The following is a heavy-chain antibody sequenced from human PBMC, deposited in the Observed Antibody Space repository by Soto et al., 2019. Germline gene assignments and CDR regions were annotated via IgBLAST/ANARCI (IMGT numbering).Heavy chain of an antibody. D-gene: IGHD3-10*01. CDR3: AREGSYYYGSGSYSNNWFDP. CDR1: GYSISSGYY. J-gene: IGHJ5*02. V-gene: IGHV4-38-2*01. CDR2: IYHSGST. Sequence: LSLTCAVSGYSISSGYYWGWIRQPPGKGLEWIGSIYHSGSTYYNPSLKSRVTISVDTSKNQFSLKLSSVTAADTAVYYCAREGSYYYGSGSYSNNWFDPWGQGTLVTVSS.